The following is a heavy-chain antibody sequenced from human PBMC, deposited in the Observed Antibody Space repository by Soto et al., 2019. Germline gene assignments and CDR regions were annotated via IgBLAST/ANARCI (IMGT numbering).Heavy chain of an antibody. V-gene: IGHV3-48*01. J-gene: IGHJ4*02. Sequence: EVQLVESGGGLVQPGGSLRLSCAASGFTFSSYSMNWVRQAPGKGLEWVSYISSSSSTIYYADSVKGRFTISRDNAKNSLYLQMNSLRAEDTAVYYCVRTVLLWFGESVDYWGQGTLVTVSS. CDR1: GFTFSSYS. D-gene: IGHD3-10*01. CDR2: ISSSSSTI. CDR3: VRTVLLWFGESVDY.